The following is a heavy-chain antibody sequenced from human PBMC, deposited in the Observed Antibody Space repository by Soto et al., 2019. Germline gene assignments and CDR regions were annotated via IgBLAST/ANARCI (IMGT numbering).Heavy chain of an antibody. CDR3: TSSSSGYRRIDY. CDR2: IKSKTDGGTT. Sequence: PGGSLRLSCAASGLTFSNAWMNWVRQAPGKGLEWVGRIKSKTDGGTTDYATSVKGRFTISINDSKNTVYLQMNSLTTEDTDVYYCTSSSSGYRRIDYWGQGTLVTVSS. CDR1: GLTFSNAW. J-gene: IGHJ4*02. D-gene: IGHD3-22*01. V-gene: IGHV3-15*07.